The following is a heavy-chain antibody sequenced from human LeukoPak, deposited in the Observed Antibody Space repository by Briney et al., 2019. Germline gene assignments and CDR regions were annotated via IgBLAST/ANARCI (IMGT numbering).Heavy chain of an antibody. CDR3: ARVGYGDYEYYYYYMDV. CDR2: IYSSGST. CDR1: GGSISSGSYY. J-gene: IGHJ6*03. Sequence: SETLSLTCTVSGGSISSGSYYWSWIRQPAGKGLEWIGRIYSSGSTNYNPSLKSRVTISVDTSKNQFSLKLSSVTAADTPVYYCARVGYGDYEYYYYYMDVWGKGTTVTVSS. D-gene: IGHD4-17*01. V-gene: IGHV4-61*02.